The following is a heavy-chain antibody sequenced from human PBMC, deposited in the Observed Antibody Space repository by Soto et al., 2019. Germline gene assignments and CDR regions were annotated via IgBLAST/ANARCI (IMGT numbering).Heavy chain of an antibody. D-gene: IGHD6-6*01. J-gene: IGHJ4*02. CDR2: IYYSGST. Sequence: SETLSLTCTVSGGSISSYYWSWIRQPPGKGLEWVGYIYYSGSTNYNPSLKSRVTISVDTSKNQFSLKLSSVTAADTAVYYCASQNSSSWDPFDYWGQGTLVTVSS. V-gene: IGHV4-59*08. CDR3: ASQNSSSWDPFDY. CDR1: GGSISSYY.